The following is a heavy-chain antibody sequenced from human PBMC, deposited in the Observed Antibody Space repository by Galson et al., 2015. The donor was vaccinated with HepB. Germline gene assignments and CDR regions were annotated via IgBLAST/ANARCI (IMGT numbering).Heavy chain of an antibody. CDR3: ARGDSSSSDY. V-gene: IGHV1-69*06. Sequence: SVKVSCKASGGTFSSYAISWVRQAPGQGLEWMGGIIPIFGTANYAQKFQGRVTITADKSTSTAYMELSRLRSDDTAVYYCARGDSSSSDYWGQGTLVTVSS. D-gene: IGHD6-6*01. CDR2: IIPIFGTA. J-gene: IGHJ4*02. CDR1: GGTFSSYA.